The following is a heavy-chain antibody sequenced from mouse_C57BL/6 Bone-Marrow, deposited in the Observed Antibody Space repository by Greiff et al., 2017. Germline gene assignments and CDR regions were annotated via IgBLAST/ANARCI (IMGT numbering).Heavy chain of an antibody. V-gene: IGHV1-26*01. J-gene: IGHJ2*01. Sequence: VQLQQSGPELVKPGASVKISCKASGYTFTDYYMNWVKQSHGKSLEWIGDINPNNGGTSYNQKFKGKATLTVEKSSSTAYMELRSLTSEDSAVYSCARSDYGSSYSFDYWGQGTTLTVSS. CDR2: INPNNGGT. CDR1: GYTFTDYY. D-gene: IGHD1-1*01. CDR3: ARSDYGSSYSFDY.